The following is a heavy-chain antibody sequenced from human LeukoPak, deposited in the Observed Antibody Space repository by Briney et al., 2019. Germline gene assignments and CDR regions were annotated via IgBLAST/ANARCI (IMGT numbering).Heavy chain of an antibody. CDR1: GGFISRYY. Sequence: PSETLSLTCTVSGGFISRYYWSRIRQPPGKGLEWIGYIYYSGSTNYNPSLKSRVTISVDTSKNQFSLKLSSVTAADTAVYYCARDRNYDILTGAPTDAFDIWGQGTMVTVSS. CDR3: ARDRNYDILTGAPTDAFDI. J-gene: IGHJ3*02. D-gene: IGHD3-9*01. CDR2: IYYSGST. V-gene: IGHV4-59*01.